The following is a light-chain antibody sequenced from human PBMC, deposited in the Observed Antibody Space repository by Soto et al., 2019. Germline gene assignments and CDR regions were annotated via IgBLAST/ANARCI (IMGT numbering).Light chain of an antibody. CDR2: GAS. CDR3: QQYGSSLIRT. CDR1: QSVSSSH. V-gene: IGKV3-20*01. J-gene: IGKJ2*01. Sequence: EIVLTQSPGTLSLSPGERATLSCRASQSVSSSHLAWYQHKPGQAPRLLIYGASIRATGIPDRFSGSGSGTDFTLTISRLEPEDFEVYYCQQYGSSLIRTFCQGTKLEIK.